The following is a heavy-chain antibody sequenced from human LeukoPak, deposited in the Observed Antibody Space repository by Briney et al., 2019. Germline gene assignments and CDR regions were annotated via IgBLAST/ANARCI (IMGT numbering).Heavy chain of an antibody. Sequence: GGSPRLSCAASGFTFSSYWMSWVRQAPGKGLEWVANIKKDGSEKYYVDSVKGRFTISRDNAKTSLYLQMNSLRAEDTAVYYCARDLSGVTGYTYGRGIDYWGQGTLVTVSS. V-gene: IGHV3-7*01. CDR3: ARDLSGVTGYTYGRGIDY. J-gene: IGHJ4*02. D-gene: IGHD5-18*01. CDR2: IKKDGSEK. CDR1: GFTFSSYW.